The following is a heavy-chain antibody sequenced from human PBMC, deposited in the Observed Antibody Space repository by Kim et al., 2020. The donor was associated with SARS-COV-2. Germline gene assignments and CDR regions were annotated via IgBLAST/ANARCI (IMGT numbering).Heavy chain of an antibody. Sequence: GGSLRLSCAASGFTFSSYGMHWVRQAPGKGLEWVAVISYDGSNKYYADSVKGRFTISRDNSKNTLYLQMNSLRAEDTAVYYCAKWAVAVAGRGGDYWGQG. V-gene: IGHV3-30*18. D-gene: IGHD6-19*01. CDR2: ISYDGSNK. CDR1: GFTFSSYG. J-gene: IGHJ4*02. CDR3: AKWAVAVAGRGGDY.